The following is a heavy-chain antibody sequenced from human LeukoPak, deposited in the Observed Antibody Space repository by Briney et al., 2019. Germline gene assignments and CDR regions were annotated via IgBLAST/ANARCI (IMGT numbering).Heavy chain of an antibody. D-gene: IGHD5/OR15-5a*01. CDR2: INYSGDT. CDR3: ARGKIIWSTPGGNWFDP. Sequence: SETLSLTCTVSGGSISSSSYYWGWIRQPPGKGLEWIETINYSGDTYYNPSLKSRVTISVDSSKNQFSLKLSSVTAADTAAYYCARGKIIWSTPGGNWFDPWGQGTLVTVSS. J-gene: IGHJ5*02. CDR1: GGSISSSSYY. V-gene: IGHV4-39*01.